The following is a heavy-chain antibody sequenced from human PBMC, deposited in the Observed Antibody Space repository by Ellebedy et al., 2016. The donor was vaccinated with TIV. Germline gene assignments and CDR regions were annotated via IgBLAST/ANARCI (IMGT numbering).Heavy chain of an antibody. CDR3: ARATEIRSYYYGMDV. CDR2: INPSGGST. D-gene: IGHD3-16*01. Sequence: ASVKVSCKASGYTFTGYYMHWVRQAPGQGLEWMGIINPSGGSTSYAQKFQGRVTMTRDTSTSTVYMELSSLRSEDTAVYYCARATEIRSYYYGMDVWGQGTTVTVSS. CDR1: GYTFTGYY. J-gene: IGHJ6*02. V-gene: IGHV1-46*01.